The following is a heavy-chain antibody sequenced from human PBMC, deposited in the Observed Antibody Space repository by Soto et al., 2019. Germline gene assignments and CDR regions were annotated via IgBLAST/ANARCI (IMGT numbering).Heavy chain of an antibody. J-gene: IGHJ6*02. Sequence: QVQLVQSGAEVKKPGSSVKVSCKASGGTFSSYAISWVRQAPGQGLELMGGIIPIFGTANYAQKFQGRVTITADESTSTAYMELSGLRSEDTAVYYCARARLGDYASSGFPGLYGMDVWGQGTTVTVSS. V-gene: IGHV1-69*01. CDR1: GGTFSSYA. CDR2: IIPIFGTA. D-gene: IGHD3-22*01. CDR3: ARARLGDYASSGFPGLYGMDV.